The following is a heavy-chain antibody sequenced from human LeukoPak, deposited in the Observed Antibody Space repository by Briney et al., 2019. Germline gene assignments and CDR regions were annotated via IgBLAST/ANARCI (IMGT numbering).Heavy chain of an antibody. CDR3: AKRGVVIRVILVGFHKEAYYFDS. V-gene: IGHV3-23*01. CDR1: GITLSNYV. CDR2: ISGSGGST. J-gene: IGHJ4*02. D-gene: IGHD3-10*01. Sequence: GGSLRLSCAVSGITLSNYVMSWLRQAPGKGLEWVAGISGSGGSTNYADSVKGRFTISRDNPKNTLYLQMNSLRPEDTAVYFCAKRGVVIRVILVGFHKEAYYFDSWGQGALATVSS.